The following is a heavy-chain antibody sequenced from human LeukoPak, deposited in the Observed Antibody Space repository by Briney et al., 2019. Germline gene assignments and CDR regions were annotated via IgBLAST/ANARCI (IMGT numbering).Heavy chain of an antibody. CDR3: ARRRYSSFFHYYHYMDV. V-gene: IGHV4-59*11. J-gene: IGHJ6*03. CDR1: GGSISSHY. CDR2: IYYSGST. D-gene: IGHD6-19*01. Sequence: SETLSLTCTVSGGSISSHYWSWIRQPPGKGLEWIGYIYYSGSTNYNPSLKSRVTISVDTSKNQFSLNLSSVTAADTAVYYCARRRYSSFFHYYHYMDVWGKGTTGTVSS.